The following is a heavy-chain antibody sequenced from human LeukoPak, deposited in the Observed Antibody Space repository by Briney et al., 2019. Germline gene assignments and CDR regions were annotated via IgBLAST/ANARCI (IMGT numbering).Heavy chain of an antibody. CDR3: ARDRAAGMEGRDWFDP. D-gene: IGHD6-13*01. CDR1: GGSISSYY. CDR2: IYTSGST. V-gene: IGHV4-4*07. Sequence: SETLSLTCTVSGGSISSYYWSWIRQPAGKGLEWIGRIYTSGSTNYNPSLKSRVAMSVDTSKNQFSLKLSSVTAADTAVYYCARDRAAGMEGRDWFDPWGQGTLVTVSS. J-gene: IGHJ5*02.